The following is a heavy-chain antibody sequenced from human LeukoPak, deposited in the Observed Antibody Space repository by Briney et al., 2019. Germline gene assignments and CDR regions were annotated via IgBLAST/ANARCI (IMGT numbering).Heavy chain of an antibody. V-gene: IGHV3-23*01. Sequence: GGSLRLSCAASGFTFSSYAMSWVRQAPGKGLEWVSAISGSGGSTYYADSVKGRFTISRDNSKNTLYLQMNSLRAEDTAVYYCAREGGAYYYDSSGYYLFDYWGQGTLVTVSS. J-gene: IGHJ4*02. D-gene: IGHD3-22*01. CDR1: GFTFSSYA. CDR3: AREGGAYYYDSSGYYLFDY. CDR2: ISGSGGST.